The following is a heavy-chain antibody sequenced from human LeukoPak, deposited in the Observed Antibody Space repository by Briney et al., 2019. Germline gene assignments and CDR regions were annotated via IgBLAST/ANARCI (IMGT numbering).Heavy chain of an antibody. Sequence: GGSLRLSCAASGFTFSSYSMNWVRQAPGKGLEWVSSISSSSSYIYYADSVKGRFTISRDNAKNSLYLQMNSVRAEDTAVYYCARSWFPYYFDYWGQGTLVTVSS. CDR3: ARSWFPYYFDY. CDR2: ISSSSSYI. J-gene: IGHJ4*02. CDR1: GFTFSSYS. V-gene: IGHV3-21*01. D-gene: IGHD3-9*01.